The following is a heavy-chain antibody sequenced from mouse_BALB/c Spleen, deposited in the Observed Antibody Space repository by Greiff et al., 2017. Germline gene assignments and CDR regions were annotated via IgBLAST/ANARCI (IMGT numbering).Heavy chain of an antibody. CDR2: ISSGGGST. CDR3: ARHWDYAMDY. Sequence: EVQRVESGGGLVKPGGSLKLSCAASGFAFSSYDMSWVRQTPEKRLEWVAYISSGGGSTYYPDTVKGRFTISRDNAKNTLYLQMSSLKSEDTAMYYCARHWDYAMDYWGQGTSVTVSS. J-gene: IGHJ4*01. CDR1: GFAFSSYD. V-gene: IGHV5-12-1*01. D-gene: IGHD4-1*01.